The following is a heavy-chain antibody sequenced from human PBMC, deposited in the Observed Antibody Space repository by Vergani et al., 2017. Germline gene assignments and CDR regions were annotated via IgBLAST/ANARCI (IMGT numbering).Heavy chain of an antibody. CDR2: IYSTGST. CDR1: GGSISSYY. CDR3: ARGYCTNSICRGKVDS. J-gene: IGHJ4*02. Sequence: QVQLQESGPGLVKPSETLSLTCTVSGGSISSYYWSWIRQPPGKGLEWIGYIYSTGSTNYNPSLNSRVTMSVDTSKNQFSLKLRSVTAADTAVYYCARGYCTNSICRGKVDSWGQGTLVTVSS. V-gene: IGHV4-59*01. D-gene: IGHD2-8*01.